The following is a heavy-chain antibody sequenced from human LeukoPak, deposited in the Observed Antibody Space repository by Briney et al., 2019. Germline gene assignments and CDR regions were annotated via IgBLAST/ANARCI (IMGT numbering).Heavy chain of an antibody. CDR2: INHSGST. Sequence: PSETLSLTCAVFYGSFSGYYWSWIRQPPGKGLEWIGEINHSGSTNYNPSLKSRVTISVDTSKDQFSLKLNSVTAADTAVYYCARGTGIDWNHPSYFDYWGQGTLVTVSS. V-gene: IGHV4-34*01. CDR1: YGSFSGYY. CDR3: ARGTGIDWNHPSYFDY. D-gene: IGHD1-1*01. J-gene: IGHJ4*02.